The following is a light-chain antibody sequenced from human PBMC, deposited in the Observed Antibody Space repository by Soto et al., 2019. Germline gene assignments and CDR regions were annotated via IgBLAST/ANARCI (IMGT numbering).Light chain of an antibody. CDR3: SSYISSSTPVV. CDR2: EVS. V-gene: IGLV2-14*01. CDR1: SSDVDGYKY. J-gene: IGLJ2*01. Sequence: QSVLTQPASVSGSPGQTITISCTGTSSDVDGYKYVSWYQQHPGKAPKLMIYEVSNRPSGVSIRFSGSKSGTTASLTISGLQAEEEAYYYCSSYISSSTPVVFGGGTQLTVL.